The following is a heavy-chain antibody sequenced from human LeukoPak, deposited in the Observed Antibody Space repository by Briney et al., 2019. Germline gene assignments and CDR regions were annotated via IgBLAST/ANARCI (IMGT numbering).Heavy chain of an antibody. D-gene: IGHD3-9*01. V-gene: IGHV3-74*01. CDR1: GFSFSYYW. CDR2: VNNDGSIT. CDR3: ARDGPYDILTGYPGDY. J-gene: IGHJ4*02. Sequence: PGGSLRLSCAASGFSFSYYWMHWARQVPGKGLVWVSRVNNDGSITSYADSVKGRFTISRDNAKNTLFLQMNSLRADDTAGYYCARDGPYDILTGYPGDYWGRGTLVTVSS.